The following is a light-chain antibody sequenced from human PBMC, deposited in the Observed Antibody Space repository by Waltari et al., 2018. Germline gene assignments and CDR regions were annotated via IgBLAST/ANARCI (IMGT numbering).Light chain of an antibody. CDR3: SSYAGSSKGV. CDR1: SSDVGNYKR. V-gene: IGLV2-23*02. Sequence: QSALTQPASVSGSPGQSLTISCTGTSSDVGNYKRVSWYQQHPGKAPKLGIYAVSKRPSGVSGRISGSKSDDMASLTISGLQPEDEAEYFCSSYAGSSKGVFGGGTKVTVL. CDR2: AVS. J-gene: IGLJ2*01.